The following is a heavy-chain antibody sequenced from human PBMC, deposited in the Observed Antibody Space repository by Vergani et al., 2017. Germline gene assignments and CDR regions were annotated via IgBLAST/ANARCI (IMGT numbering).Heavy chain of an antibody. CDR1: GFTFSSYA. CDR2: ISYDGSNK. V-gene: IGHV3-30-3*01. Sequence: QMQLVESGGGVVQPGRSLRLSCAASGFTFSSYAMHWVRQAPGKGLEWVAVISYDGSNKYYEDSVKGRFTISRDNSKNTLYLQMNSLRAEDTAVYYCARGANGDYVSSFDYWGQGTLVTVSS. D-gene: IGHD4-17*01. CDR3: ARGANGDYVSSFDY. J-gene: IGHJ4*02.